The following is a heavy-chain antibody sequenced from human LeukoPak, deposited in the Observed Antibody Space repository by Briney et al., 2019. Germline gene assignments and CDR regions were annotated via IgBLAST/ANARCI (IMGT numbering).Heavy chain of an antibody. J-gene: IGHJ3*02. D-gene: IGHD3-10*01. V-gene: IGHV3-33*01. CDR1: GFTFSNYV. CDR3: AGIRGAEIFDAFNI. CDR2: IWYDGSNE. Sequence: GRSLRLSCAASGFTFSNYVMHWVRQAPGKGLEWVAVIWYDGSNEYYADSLKGRFTISRDKSKNTLYLQMNSLRAEDTAVYYCAGIRGAEIFDAFNIWGQGTVVTVSS.